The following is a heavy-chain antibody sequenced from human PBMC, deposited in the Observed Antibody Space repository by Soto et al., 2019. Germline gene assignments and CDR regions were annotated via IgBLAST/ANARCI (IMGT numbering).Heavy chain of an antibody. CDR2: SRNRANSYTT. V-gene: IGHV3-72*01. CDR3: TRDARYNDVSYSGT. Sequence: EVQLVESGEDLVQPGGSLRLSCAASGFRISDHFVDWVRQDPGKGLEWVGRSRNRANSYTTEYAASVKGRFTISRDDSRNSVYLQMNSLKTEDTAVYYCTRDARYNDVSYSGTWGQGTLVTVS. D-gene: IGHD1-20*01. J-gene: IGHJ5*02. CDR1: GFRISDHF.